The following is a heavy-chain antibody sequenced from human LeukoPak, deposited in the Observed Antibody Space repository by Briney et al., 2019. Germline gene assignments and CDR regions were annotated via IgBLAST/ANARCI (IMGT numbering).Heavy chain of an antibody. CDR2: INQDGSQK. D-gene: IGHD2-15*01. V-gene: IGHV3-7*01. Sequence: PGGSLRLSCAASGFTFSSYAMSWARQAPGKGLEWVAHINQDGSQKYYVDSVKGRFTISRDNAKNSLYLQMNSLRDDDTAVYYCAQKGGTDYWGQGTLVTVSS. J-gene: IGHJ4*02. CDR1: GFTFSSYA. CDR3: AQKGGTDY.